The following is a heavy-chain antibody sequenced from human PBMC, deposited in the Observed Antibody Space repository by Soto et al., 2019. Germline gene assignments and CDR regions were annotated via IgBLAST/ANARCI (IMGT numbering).Heavy chain of an antibody. CDR2: IIPIFGTA. CDR3: ARMPSCSGGSCYSDSWFDP. V-gene: IGHV1-69*13. D-gene: IGHD2-15*01. Sequence: SVKVSCKASGGTFSSYSISWVLQAPGQGLEWMGGIIPIFGTANYAQKFQGRVTITADESTSTAYMELSSLRSEDTAVYYCARMPSCSGGSCYSDSWFDPWGQGTLVTVSS. J-gene: IGHJ5*02. CDR1: GGTFSSYS.